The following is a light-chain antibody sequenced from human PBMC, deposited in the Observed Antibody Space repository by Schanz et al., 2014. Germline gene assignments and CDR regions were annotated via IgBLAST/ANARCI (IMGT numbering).Light chain of an antibody. J-gene: IGKJ3*01. CDR3: QQYSSYVT. V-gene: IGKV1-27*01. Sequence: DIQMTQSPSSLSASVGDRVTIICRASQGIDSYLAWYQQKPGKSPTLLIYAASTLLSGVPSRFSGGGSGTHFTLTISSLQPEDVATYYCQQYSSYVTFGPGTKVNLK. CDR2: AAS. CDR1: QGIDSY.